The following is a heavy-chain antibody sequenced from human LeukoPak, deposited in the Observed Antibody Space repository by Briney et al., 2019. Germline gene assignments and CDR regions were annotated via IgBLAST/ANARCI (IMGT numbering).Heavy chain of an antibody. V-gene: IGHV1-2*02. J-gene: IGHJ3*02. CDR1: GYTFTGYY. CDR2: INPNSGGT. CDR3: ARDLTIAVAGSPYADAFDI. Sequence: ASVKVSCKASGYTFTGYYMHWVRQAPGQGLEWMGWINPNSGGTNYAQKFQGRVTMTRDTSISTAYMELSRLRSDDTAVYYCARDLTIAVAGSPYADAFDIWGQGTMVTVSS. D-gene: IGHD6-19*01.